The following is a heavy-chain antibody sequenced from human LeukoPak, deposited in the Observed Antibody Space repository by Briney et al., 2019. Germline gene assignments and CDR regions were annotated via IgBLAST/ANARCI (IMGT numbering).Heavy chain of an antibody. V-gene: IGHV1-3*01. CDR1: GYTFTNFP. J-gene: IGHJ6*02. Sequence: GASVKVSCKASGYTFTNFPMNWVRQAPGQRLEWMGWINADNGDTKYSQKFQGRVTITRDTSASTAFMEVSGLTSEDTAVFYCARGGAMVTSYYYYPMDVWGQGTTVTVSS. CDR3: ARGGAMVTSYYYYPMDV. D-gene: IGHD5-18*01. CDR2: INADNGDT.